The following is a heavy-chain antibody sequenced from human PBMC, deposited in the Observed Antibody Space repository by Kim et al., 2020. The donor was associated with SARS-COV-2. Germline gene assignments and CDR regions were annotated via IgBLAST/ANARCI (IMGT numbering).Heavy chain of an antibody. V-gene: IGHV4-4*09. D-gene: IGHD6-13*01. J-gene: IGHJ5*02. CDR3: ARYSSTWNRFDP. Sequence: NYNPALKSRVTILVDTSNSQFSLKLSSVTAADTAVYYCARYSSTWNRFDPWGQGTLVTVSS.